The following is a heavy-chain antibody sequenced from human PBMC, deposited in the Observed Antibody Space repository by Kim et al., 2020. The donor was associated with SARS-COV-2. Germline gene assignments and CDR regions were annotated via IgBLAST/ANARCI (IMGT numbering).Heavy chain of an antibody. CDR2: IYHSGST. V-gene: IGHV4-4*02. Sequence: SETLSLTCAVSGGSISSSNWWSWVRQPPGKGLEWIGEIYHSGSTNYNPSLKSRVTISVDKSKNQFSLKLSSVTAADTAVYYCARDFFSNCTGGVCLPLYYYYYGMDVWGQGTTVTVSS. D-gene: IGHD2-8*02. CDR1: GGSISSSNW. CDR3: ARDFFSNCTGGVCLPLYYYYYGMDV. J-gene: IGHJ6*02.